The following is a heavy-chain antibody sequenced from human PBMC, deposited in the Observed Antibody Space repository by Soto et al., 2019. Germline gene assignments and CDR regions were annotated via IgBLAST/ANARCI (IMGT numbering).Heavy chain of an antibody. V-gene: IGHV3-21*01. CDR2: ISSSSSYI. CDR1: GFTFSSYS. CDR3: ARDVSYGSGSYDP. J-gene: IGHJ5*02. Sequence: EVQLVESGGGLVKPGGSLRLSCAASGFTFSSYSMNWVRKAPGKGLEWVSSISSSSSYIYYADSVKGRFTISRDNAKNSLYLQMNSLRAEDTAVYYCARDVSYGSGSYDPWGQGTLVTVSS. D-gene: IGHD3-10*01.